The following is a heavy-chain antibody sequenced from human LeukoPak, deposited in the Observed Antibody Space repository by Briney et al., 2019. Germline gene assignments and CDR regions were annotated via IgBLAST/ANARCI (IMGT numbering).Heavy chain of an antibody. CDR2: IYYLGRT. CDR3: AKLLYGYMDV. CDR1: GGSITNSSSY. V-gene: IGHV4-39*01. Sequence: SETLSLTCSVSGGSITNSSSYWGWVRQPPGKGPEWIGTIYYLGRTYYNPSLKSRLTVYVDTSKNQFSLRLFSVTAADTAVYYCAKLLYGYMDVWGKGTTVTVSS. J-gene: IGHJ6*03. D-gene: IGHD4-17*01.